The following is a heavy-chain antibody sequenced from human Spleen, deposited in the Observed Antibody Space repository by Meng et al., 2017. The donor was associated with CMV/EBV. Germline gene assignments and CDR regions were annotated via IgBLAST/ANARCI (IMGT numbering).Heavy chain of an antibody. CDR3: ARETPIVVVPAEDYFDY. J-gene: IGHJ4*02. V-gene: IGHV3-15*01. D-gene: IGHD2-2*01. Sequence: GGSLRLSCAASGFTFSNAWMSWVRQAPGKGLEWVGRIKSKADGGTTDYAAPVKGRFTISRDDSKNTLYLQMNSLRAEDTAVYYCARETPIVVVPAEDYFDYWGQGTLVTVSS. CDR1: GFTFSNAW. CDR2: IKSKADGGTT.